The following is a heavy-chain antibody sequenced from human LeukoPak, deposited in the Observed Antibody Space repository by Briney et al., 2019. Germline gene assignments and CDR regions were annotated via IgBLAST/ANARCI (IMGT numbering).Heavy chain of an antibody. CDR1: GFTFSNYG. V-gene: IGHV3-30*02. CDR2: MQSDGSDK. CDR3: AKEPRGYYYGSGSSPYYFDY. D-gene: IGHD3-10*01. J-gene: IGHJ4*02. Sequence: GGSLRLSCAASGFTFSNYGMHWVRQAPGKGLEWVAFMQSDGSDKFFADSVKGRFTISRDNSKNTLYLQMNSLRAEDTAVYYCAKEPRGYYYGSGSSPYYFDYWGQGSLVTVSS.